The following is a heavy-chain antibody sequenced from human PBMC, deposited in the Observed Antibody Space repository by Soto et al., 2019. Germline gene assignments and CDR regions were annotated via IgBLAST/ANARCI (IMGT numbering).Heavy chain of an antibody. J-gene: IGHJ4*02. Sequence: EVQLVESGGGLVQPGGSLRLSCAASGFTFSSYWMHWVRQAPGKGLVWVSRINSDGSSTSYADSVKGRFTISRDNAKNTPYLHMNSLKAEDTAVYYCSSLLWFGDSSGYLGQGTLVTVSS. CDR2: INSDGSST. CDR1: GFTFSSYW. D-gene: IGHD3-10*01. V-gene: IGHV3-74*01. CDR3: SSLLWFGDSSGY.